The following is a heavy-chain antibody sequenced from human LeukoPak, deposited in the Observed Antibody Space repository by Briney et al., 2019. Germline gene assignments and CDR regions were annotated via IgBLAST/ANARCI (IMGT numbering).Heavy chain of an antibody. CDR3: ARGKPYYYYMDV. Sequence: PGGSLRLSCAASGFSIRNYWMNWVRQAPGKGREWVANIKQDGSETFYVDSVRGRFTISRDNAKNSLYLEVNRLRAGDTAVYYCARGKPYYYYMDVWGKGTTVTVSS. CDR1: GFSIRNYW. J-gene: IGHJ6*03. V-gene: IGHV3-7*01. D-gene: IGHD3-16*01. CDR2: IKQDGSET.